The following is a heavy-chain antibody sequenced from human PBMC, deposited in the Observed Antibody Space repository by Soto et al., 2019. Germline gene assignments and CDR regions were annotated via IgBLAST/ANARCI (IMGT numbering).Heavy chain of an antibody. V-gene: IGHV1-69*13. J-gene: IGHJ5*02. CDR1: GGTFSSYA. Sequence: GASVKVSCKASGGTFSSYAISWVRQAPGQGLEWMGGIIPIFGTANYAQKFQGRVTITADESTSTAYMELSSLRSEDTAVYYCARDTAMVNWFDPWGQGTLVTVSS. D-gene: IGHD5-18*01. CDR3: ARDTAMVNWFDP. CDR2: IIPIFGTA.